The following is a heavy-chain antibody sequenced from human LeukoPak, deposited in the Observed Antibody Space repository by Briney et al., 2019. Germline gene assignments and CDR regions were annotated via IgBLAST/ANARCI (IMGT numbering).Heavy chain of an antibody. Sequence: PSETLSLTCTVSGGSISSSSYYWGWIRQPPGKGLEWIGSIYYSGSTYYNPSLKSRVTISVDTSKNQFSLKLSSVTAADTAVYYCARHGREPRDIVVVPAAILTLEPDLLHFDYWGQGTLDTVSS. D-gene: IGHD2-2*02. CDR2: IYYSGST. J-gene: IGHJ4*02. V-gene: IGHV4-39*01. CDR1: GGSISSSSYY. CDR3: ARHGREPRDIVVVPAAILTLEPDLLHFDY.